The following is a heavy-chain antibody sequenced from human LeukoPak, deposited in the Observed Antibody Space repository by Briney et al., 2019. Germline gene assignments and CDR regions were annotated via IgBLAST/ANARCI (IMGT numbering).Heavy chain of an antibody. J-gene: IGHJ4*02. Sequence: SETLSLTCAVYGGSFSGYYWSWIRLPPGKGLEWIGEINHSGSTNYNPSLKSRVTISVDTSKNQFSLKLSSVTAADTAVYYCARVRTYCTNGVCHPLSFDYWGQGTLVTVSS. CDR2: INHSGST. V-gene: IGHV4-34*01. CDR3: ARVRTYCTNGVCHPLSFDY. D-gene: IGHD2-8*01. CDR1: GGSFSGYY.